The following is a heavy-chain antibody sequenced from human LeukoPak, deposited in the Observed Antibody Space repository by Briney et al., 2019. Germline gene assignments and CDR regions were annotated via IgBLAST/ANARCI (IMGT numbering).Heavy chain of an antibody. CDR3: AKDWTGTKPFDL. J-gene: IGHJ2*01. CDR1: EFTFSNYA. Sequence: PGGSLRLSCEASEFTFSNYAMSWVRQAPGKGLEWVSIINNSGVHTSYADSVKGRFTISRDNSKNTLYLQMNSLRADDTAVYYCAKDWTGTKPFDLWGRGTLVTVSS. D-gene: IGHD3/OR15-3a*01. CDR2: INNSGVHT. V-gene: IGHV3-23*01.